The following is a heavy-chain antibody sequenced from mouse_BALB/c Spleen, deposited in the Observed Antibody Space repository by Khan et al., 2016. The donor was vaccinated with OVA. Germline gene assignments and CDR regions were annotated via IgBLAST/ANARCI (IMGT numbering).Heavy chain of an antibody. Sequence: QIQLVQSGPELKKPGETVQISCKASGFTFTNYGMNWVRQAPGKGLKWMGWINTDTGEPTFTDDLKGRFAFSLLTSARTAHLQINRRINADSTTYFCSVVGYNGTMAFWCHCTLVTVSS. CDR1: GFTFTNYG. V-gene: IGHV9-3-1*01. CDR3: SVVGYNGTMAF. J-gene: IGHJ4*01. CDR2: INTDTGEP. D-gene: IGHD1-1*01.